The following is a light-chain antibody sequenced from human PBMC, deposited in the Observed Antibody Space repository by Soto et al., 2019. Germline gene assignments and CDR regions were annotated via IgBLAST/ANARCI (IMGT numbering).Light chain of an antibody. CDR2: AAS. Sequence: DIQMTQSPSSLSASVGDRATITCRASQSISSYLNWYQQKPGKAPKLLIYAASSLQSGVPSRFSGSGSGTDFTLTISSLQPEDFATYYCQQSYSTPWTFGQGTKVEI. V-gene: IGKV1-39*01. J-gene: IGKJ1*01. CDR1: QSISSY. CDR3: QQSYSTPWT.